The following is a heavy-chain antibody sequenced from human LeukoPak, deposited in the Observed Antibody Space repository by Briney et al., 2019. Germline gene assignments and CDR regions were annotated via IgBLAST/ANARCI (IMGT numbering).Heavy chain of an antibody. CDR2: MNPNSGNT. CDR3: ARGLYCSSTSCYRRKTNAFDI. J-gene: IGHJ3*02. Sequence: ASVKVSCKASGYTFTSYDINWVRQATGQGLEWMGWMNPNSGNTGYAQKFQGRVTMTRNTSISTAYMELSSLRSEDTAVYYCARGLYCSSTSCYRRKTNAFDIWGQGTMVTVSS. D-gene: IGHD2-2*01. CDR1: GYTFTSYD. V-gene: IGHV1-8*01.